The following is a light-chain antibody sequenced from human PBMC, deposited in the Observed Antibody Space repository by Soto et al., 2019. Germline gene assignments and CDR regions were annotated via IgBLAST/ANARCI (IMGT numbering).Light chain of an antibody. V-gene: IGLV3-21*02. CDR2: DDS. CDR3: QVWDTSSGHYV. Sequence: SYELTQPPSVSVAPGQTARITCGGNSVGSKSVHWYQQKPGQAPLLVVYDDSDRPSGIPERFSGSNSGNTATLAISRVEAGDEADYYCQVWDTSSGHYVFGTGTKVTVL. J-gene: IGLJ1*01. CDR1: SVGSKS.